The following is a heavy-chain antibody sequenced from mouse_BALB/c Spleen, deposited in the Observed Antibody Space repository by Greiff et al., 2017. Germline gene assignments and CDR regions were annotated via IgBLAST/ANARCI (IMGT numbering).Heavy chain of an antibody. D-gene: IGHD2-4*01. CDR3: ARGYEYDGWYFDV. V-gene: IGHV14-3*02. CDR2: IDPANGNT. CDR1: GFNIKDTY. J-gene: IGHJ1*01. Sequence: EVQLQQSGAELVKPGASVKLSCTASGFNIKDTYMHWVKQRPEQGLEWIGRIDPANGNTKYDPKFQGKATITADTSSNTAYLQLSSLTSEDTAVSNCARGYEYDGWYFDVWGAGGTGTV.